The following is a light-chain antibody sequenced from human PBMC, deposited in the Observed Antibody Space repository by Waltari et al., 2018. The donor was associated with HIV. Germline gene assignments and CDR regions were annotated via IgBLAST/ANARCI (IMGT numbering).Light chain of an antibody. J-gene: IGKJ2*01. CDR2: AAS. CDR1: QAISNS. Sequence: DIQMTQSPSSLSASVGDRVTITCRASQAISNSLAWYQQKPGKAPNLLLSAASRMETVVPPTFSGRRSGADFTLTINNLQPEDFATYYCQQYDTTPYTFGQGTKLEMK. CDR3: QQYDTTPYT. V-gene: IGKV1-NL1*01.